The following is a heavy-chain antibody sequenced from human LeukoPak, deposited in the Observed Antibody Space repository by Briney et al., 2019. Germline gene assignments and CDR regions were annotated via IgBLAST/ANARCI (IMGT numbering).Heavy chain of an antibody. J-gene: IGHJ4*02. CDR1: GYTLTELS. Sequence: ASVTVSCKVSGYTLTELSMHWARQAPGKGLEWMGGFDPEDGETIYAQKLQGRVTMTTDTSTSTAYMELRSLRSDDTAVYYCARGQYSSGWYADYWGQGTLVTVSS. CDR2: FDPEDGET. D-gene: IGHD6-19*01. V-gene: IGHV1-24*01. CDR3: ARGQYSSGWYADY.